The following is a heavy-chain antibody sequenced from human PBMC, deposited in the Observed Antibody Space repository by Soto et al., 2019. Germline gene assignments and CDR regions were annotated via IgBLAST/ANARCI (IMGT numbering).Heavy chain of an antibody. CDR3: AREDESSGHAGTFHH. D-gene: IGHD3-22*01. J-gene: IGHJ1*01. CDR2: ISYDGSDK. Sequence: GGSLRLSCAASGFTFSSYSMHWVRQTPGKGLERVAVISYDGSDKYYADSVKGRFTISRDNSKNTLSLQMDSLRGEDTAVYYCAREDESSGHAGTFHHWGRGTQVTVSS. V-gene: IGHV3-30*04. CDR1: GFTFSSYS.